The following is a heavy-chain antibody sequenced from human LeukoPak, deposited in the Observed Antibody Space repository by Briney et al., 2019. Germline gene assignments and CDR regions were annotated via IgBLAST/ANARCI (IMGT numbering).Heavy chain of an antibody. CDR2: ISAYNGNT. V-gene: IGHV1-18*01. J-gene: IGHJ5*02. CDR1: GYTFTSYG. D-gene: IGHD3-9*01. CDR3: ARDGLRYFDGLSNWFDP. Sequence: ASVNVSCKASGYTFTSYGISWVRQAPGQGLEWMGWISAYNGNTNYAQKLQGRVTMTTDTSTSTAYMELRSLRSDDTAVYYCARDGLRYFDGLSNWFDPWGQGTLVTVSS.